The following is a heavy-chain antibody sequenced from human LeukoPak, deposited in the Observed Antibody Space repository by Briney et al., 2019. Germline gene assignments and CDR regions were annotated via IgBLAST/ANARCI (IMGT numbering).Heavy chain of an antibody. V-gene: IGHV1-8*02. CDR1: GHTFSNTA. CDR3: ARGAIYGVTSKGYGKDV. CDR2: MYTNSGGT. D-gene: IGHD3-3*01. J-gene: IGHJ6*02. Sequence: ASVKVSCTGSGHTFSNTAITWVRKAPGQGLEWVGWMYTNSGGTAYEQKFQGRVTVTRDTSIGTDYMELNSLRSEDTAVYYCARGAIYGVTSKGYGKDVWGQGTTVTVSS.